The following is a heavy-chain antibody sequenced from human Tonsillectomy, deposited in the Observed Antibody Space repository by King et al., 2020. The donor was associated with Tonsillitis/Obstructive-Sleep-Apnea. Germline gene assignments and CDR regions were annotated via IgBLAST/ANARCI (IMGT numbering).Heavy chain of an antibody. V-gene: IGHV3-15*01. CDR3: TTDLRLLTY. J-gene: IGHJ4*02. D-gene: IGHD3-9*01. Sequence: VQLVESGGGLVKPGGSLRLSCAASGFTFSHAWMSWVRQAPGKGLEWGGRIKSKTDGGTTDYAAPLKGRFTISSDDSKNTLYLQMNSLNTEDTAVYYCTTDLRLLTYWGQGTLVTVSS. CDR2: IKSKTDGGTT. CDR1: GFTFSHAW.